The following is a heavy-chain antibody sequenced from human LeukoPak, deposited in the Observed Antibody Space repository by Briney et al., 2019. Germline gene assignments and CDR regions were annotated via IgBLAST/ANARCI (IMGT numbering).Heavy chain of an antibody. CDR2: IVVGSGNT. D-gene: IGHD3-22*01. CDR3: AADPYYDSSGYYPPPKFDY. J-gene: IGHJ4*02. Sequence: SVKVSCKASGYTFTSYAMNWVRQAPGQGLEWMGWIVVGSGNTNYAQKFQERVTITRDMSTSTAYMELSSLRSEDTAVYYCAADPYYDSSGYYPPPKFDYWGQGTLVTVSS. CDR1: GYTFTSYA. V-gene: IGHV1-58*02.